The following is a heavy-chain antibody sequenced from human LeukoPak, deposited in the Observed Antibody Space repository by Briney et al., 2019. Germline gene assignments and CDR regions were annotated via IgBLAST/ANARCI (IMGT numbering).Heavy chain of an antibody. J-gene: IGHJ6*02. CDR2: FDPEDGET. CDR1: GYTLTELS. D-gene: IGHD2-15*01. CDR3: ATDLSLSCSGGSCYSRGGYYGMDV. V-gene: IGHV1-24*01. Sequence: EASVKVSCKVSGYTLTELSMHWVRQAPGKGLEWMGGFDPEDGETIYAQKFQGRVTMTEDTSTDTAYMELSSLRSEDTAVYYCATDLSLSCSGGSCYSRGGYYGMDVWGQGTTVTVSS.